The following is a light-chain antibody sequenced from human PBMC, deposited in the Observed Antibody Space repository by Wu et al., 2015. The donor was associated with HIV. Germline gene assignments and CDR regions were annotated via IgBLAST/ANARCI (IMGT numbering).Light chain of an antibody. CDR1: QSVSSN. Sequence: EIVMTQSPATLSVSPGERATLSCRASQSVSSNLAXYQQKPGQAPRLLIYGASTRATGIPARFSGSGSGTEFTLTISSLQSEDFAVYYCQQYNNWPPAITFGQGTRLEIK. V-gene: IGKV3-15*01. CDR2: GAS. J-gene: IGKJ5*01. CDR3: QQYNNWPPAIT.